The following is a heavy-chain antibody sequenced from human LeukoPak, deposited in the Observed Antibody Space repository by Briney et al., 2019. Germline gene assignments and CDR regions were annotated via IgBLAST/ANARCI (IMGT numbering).Heavy chain of an antibody. CDR1: GFTFDDYA. V-gene: IGHV3-9*01. CDR3: ARPSLDYYYDSSGSKGYFDY. J-gene: IGHJ4*02. CDR2: ISWNSGSI. Sequence: GGSLRLSCAASGFTFDDYAMHWVRQAPGKGLEWVSGISWNSGSIGYADSVKGRFTISRDNAKNSLYLQMNSLRAEDTAVYYCARPSLDYYYDSSGSKGYFDYWGQGTLVTVSS. D-gene: IGHD3-22*01.